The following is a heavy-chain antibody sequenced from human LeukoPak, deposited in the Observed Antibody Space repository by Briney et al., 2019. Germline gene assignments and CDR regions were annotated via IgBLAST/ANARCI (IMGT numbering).Heavy chain of an antibody. CDR1: GYTFTGYY. V-gene: IGHV1-2*02. D-gene: IGHD5/OR15-5a*01. CDR3: ARDFGVSTILGGDF. CDR2: MNPHSGGT. J-gene: IGHJ4*02. Sequence: ASVKVSCKASGYTFTGYYMHWVRQAPGQGPEWMGWMNPHSGGTNHAQNFQGRVTMTRDTSISTAYMELSGLRSDDTVIYFCARDFGVSTILGGDFWGQGTLVTVSS.